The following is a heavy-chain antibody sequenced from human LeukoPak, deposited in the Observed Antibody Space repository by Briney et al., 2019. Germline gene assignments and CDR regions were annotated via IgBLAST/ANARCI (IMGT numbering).Heavy chain of an antibody. V-gene: IGHV3-30*02. Sequence: PGGSLRLSCAASGFSFSAYGMHWVRQAPGKGLEWVAYIWYDGSKKEYANSVKGRFTISRDTSKSTVYLQMSSLRPEDTAVYYCARDLLGLPHKYFGSWGQGTLVTVSS. CDR3: ARDLLGLPHKYFGS. CDR2: IWYDGSKK. J-gene: IGHJ4*02. D-gene: IGHD3-16*01. CDR1: GFSFSAYG.